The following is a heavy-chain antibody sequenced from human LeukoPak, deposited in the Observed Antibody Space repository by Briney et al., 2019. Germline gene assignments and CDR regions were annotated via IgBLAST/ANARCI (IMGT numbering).Heavy chain of an antibody. V-gene: IGHV4-61*02. CDR2: IYTSGST. D-gene: IGHD5-24*01. CDR3: ARVSDGYNYAFDI. Sequence: SETLFLTCTVSGGPISSGSYYWSWIRRPAGKGLEWIGRIYTSGSTNYNPSLKSRVTISVDTSKNQFSLKLSSVTAADTAVYYCARVSDGYNYAFDIWGQGTMVTVSS. J-gene: IGHJ3*02. CDR1: GGPISSGSYY.